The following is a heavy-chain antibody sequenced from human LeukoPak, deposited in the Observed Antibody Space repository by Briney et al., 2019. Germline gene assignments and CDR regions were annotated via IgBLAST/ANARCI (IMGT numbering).Heavy chain of an antibody. CDR1: GGSISSGGYY. Sequence: KPSQTLSLTCTVSGGSISSGGYYWSWIRQHPGKGLEWIGYIYYSGSTYYIPSLKSRVTISVDTSKNQFSLKLSSVTAADTAVYYCARDRAEVITNAFDIWGQGTMATVSS. CDR3: ARDRAEVITNAFDI. V-gene: IGHV4-31*03. J-gene: IGHJ3*02. D-gene: IGHD3-22*01. CDR2: IYYSGST.